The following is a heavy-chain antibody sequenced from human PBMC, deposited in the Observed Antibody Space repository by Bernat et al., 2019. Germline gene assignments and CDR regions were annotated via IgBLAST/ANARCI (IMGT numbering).Heavy chain of an antibody. J-gene: IGHJ4*02. CDR1: GVTFSSYG. CDR3: ARDHKGYFDY. CDR2: IWYDGSNK. Sequence: QVQLVESGGGVVQPGRSLRLSCAASGVTFSSYGMHWVRQAPGKGLEGVAVIWYDGSNKYYADSVKGRFTISRDNSKNTLYLQMNSLRAEDTAVYYCARDHKGYFDYWGQGTLVTVSS. V-gene: IGHV3-33*01.